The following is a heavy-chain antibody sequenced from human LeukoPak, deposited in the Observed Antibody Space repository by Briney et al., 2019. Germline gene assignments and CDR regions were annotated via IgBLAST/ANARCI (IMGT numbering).Heavy chain of an antibody. CDR2: ISSSSSYI. CDR1: GFTFSSYS. J-gene: IGHJ4*02. Sequence: GGSLRLSCAASGFTFSSYSMNWVRQAPGKGLEWVSSISSSSSYIYYADSVKGRFTISRDNAKNSLCLQMNSLRAEDTAVYYCARFGPLYYDSSGYYYPYWGQGTLVTVSS. D-gene: IGHD3-22*01. CDR3: ARFGPLYYDSSGYYYPY. V-gene: IGHV3-21*01.